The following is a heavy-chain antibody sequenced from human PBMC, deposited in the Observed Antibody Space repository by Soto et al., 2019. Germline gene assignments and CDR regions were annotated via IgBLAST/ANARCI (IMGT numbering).Heavy chain of an antibody. V-gene: IGHV4-30-4*01. CDR2: IYYSGST. Sequence: SETLSLTCTVSGGSISSGDYYWSWFRQSPGKGLEWIGYIYYSGSTYYNPSLKSRVTISIDTSKNQFSLKLTSVTAADTAVYYCARDGLDFWSGYRSFDFWGQGTLVT. J-gene: IGHJ4*02. CDR3: ARDGLDFWSGYRSFDF. CDR1: GGSISSGDYY. D-gene: IGHD3-3*01.